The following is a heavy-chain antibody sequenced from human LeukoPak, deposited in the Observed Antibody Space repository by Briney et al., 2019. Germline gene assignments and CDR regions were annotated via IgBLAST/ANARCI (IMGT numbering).Heavy chain of an antibody. D-gene: IGHD6-19*01. CDR1: GGSFSGYY. V-gene: IGHV4-34*01. CDR2: INHSGST. CDR3: ARGVGSGWYTPPYNWFDP. Sequence: KTSETLSLTCAVYGGSFSGYYWSWIRQPPGKGLEWIGEINHSGSTNYNPSLKSRVTISVDTSKNQFSLKLSSVTAADTAVYYCARGVGSGWYTPPYNWFDPWGQGTLVTVSS. J-gene: IGHJ5*02.